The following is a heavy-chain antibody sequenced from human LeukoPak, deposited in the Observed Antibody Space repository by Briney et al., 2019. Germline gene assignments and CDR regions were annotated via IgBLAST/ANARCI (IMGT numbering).Heavy chain of an antibody. CDR3: AKRSQSNSGYFDS. V-gene: IGHV3-23*01. J-gene: IGHJ4*02. D-gene: IGHD6-19*01. Sequence: GGSLRLSCAGSGFTFGDYSMAWVRQAPGKGLEWVSAVTNDGHTDYADSVKGRFTISRDNSKNTLYLQMSGLRAEDTAVYYCAKRSQSNSGYFDSWGQGTLVIVSS. CDR1: GFTFGDYS. CDR2: VTNDGHT.